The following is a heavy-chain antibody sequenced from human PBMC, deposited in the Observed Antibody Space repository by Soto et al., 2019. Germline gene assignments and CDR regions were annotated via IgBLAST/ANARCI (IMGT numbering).Heavy chain of an antibody. D-gene: IGHD4-17*01. Sequence: KPSETLSLTCAVYGGSFSGYYWSWIRQPPGKGLEWIGEINHSGSTNYNPSLKSRVTISVDTSKNQFSLKLSSVSAADTAVYYCARGLAVTSTRVPCDPWGQGTLVTVSS. CDR2: INHSGST. CDR3: ARGLAVTSTRVPCDP. V-gene: IGHV4-34*01. CDR1: GGSFSGYY. J-gene: IGHJ5*02.